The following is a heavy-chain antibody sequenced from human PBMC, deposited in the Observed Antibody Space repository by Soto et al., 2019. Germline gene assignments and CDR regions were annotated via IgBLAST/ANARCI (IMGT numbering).Heavy chain of an antibody. D-gene: IGHD3-16*01. CDR3: ARKGHVGVMEFLHYYYGMDV. V-gene: IGHV1-8*01. J-gene: IGHJ6*02. CDR1: GYTFTSYD. Sequence: QVQLVQSGAEVKKPGASVKVSCKASGYTFTSYDINWVRQATGQGLEWMGWMNPNSGNTGYAQKFQGRVTMTRTTSISTAYMELSSLRSEDTAVYYCARKGHVGVMEFLHYYYGMDVWGQGTTVTVSS. CDR2: MNPNSGNT.